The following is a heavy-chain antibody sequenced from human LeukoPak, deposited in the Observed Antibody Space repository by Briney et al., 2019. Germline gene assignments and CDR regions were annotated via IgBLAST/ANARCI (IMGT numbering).Heavy chain of an antibody. D-gene: IGHD3-10*01. CDR3: ARGPSVLGAIDN. V-gene: IGHV3-74*01. CDR1: GFIFSRYW. Sequence: PGGSLRLSCAASGFIFSRYWMHWVRQVPGKELVWGSRINNDGSITNSADSVKGRFTISRDNAKDTLYLQMDSLRAEDTAIYYCARGPSVLGAIDNWGQGTLVAVSS. CDR2: INNDGSIT. J-gene: IGHJ4*02.